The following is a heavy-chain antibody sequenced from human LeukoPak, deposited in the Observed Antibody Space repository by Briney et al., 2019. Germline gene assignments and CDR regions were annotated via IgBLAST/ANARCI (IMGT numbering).Heavy chain of an antibody. Sequence: GGSLRLSCAASRFTFRSHAMSWVRQAPGKGLEWVSAISGSGGSTYYADSVKGRFTISRDNSKNTLYLQMSSLRAEDTAVYYCARDQGYCTNGVCAERRYWYFDLWGRGTLVTVSS. V-gene: IGHV3-23*01. J-gene: IGHJ2*01. CDR1: RFTFRSHA. CDR3: ARDQGYCTNGVCAERRYWYFDL. D-gene: IGHD2-8*01. CDR2: ISGSGGST.